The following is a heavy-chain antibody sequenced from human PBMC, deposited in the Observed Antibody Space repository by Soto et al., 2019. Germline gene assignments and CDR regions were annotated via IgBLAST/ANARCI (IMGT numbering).Heavy chain of an antibody. J-gene: IGHJ6*02. V-gene: IGHV4-30-4*01. CDR1: GASISSDDYY. Sequence: QVQLQESGPGLVKPSQTLSLTCSISGASISSDDYYWSWFRQPPGKGLEWIGYISYSGSPYYNPSLKSRITISVDTSKTQFSLILSSVTAADTAVFYCAREVNNYYGMDVWGQGTTVTVSS. CDR3: AREVNNYYGMDV. CDR2: ISYSGSP.